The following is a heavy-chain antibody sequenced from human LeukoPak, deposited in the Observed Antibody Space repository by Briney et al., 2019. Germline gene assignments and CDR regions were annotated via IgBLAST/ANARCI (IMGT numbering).Heavy chain of an antibody. CDR3: ARRRRYFDWLLMGYVDL. CDR2: INHSGST. Sequence: SETLSLTCAVYGGSFSGYYWSWIRQPPGKGLEWIGEINHSGSTIYNSSLKSRVSISVDTSKNQFSLKLTSVTAADTAVYFCARRRRYFDWLLMGYVDLWGQGTLVTVSS. V-gene: IGHV4-34*01. CDR1: GGSFSGYY. J-gene: IGHJ5*02. D-gene: IGHD3-9*01.